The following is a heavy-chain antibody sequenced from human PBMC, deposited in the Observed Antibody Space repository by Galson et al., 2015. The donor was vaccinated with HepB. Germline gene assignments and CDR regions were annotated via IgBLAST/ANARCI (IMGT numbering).Heavy chain of an antibody. CDR1: GFTFSSYG. CDR2: ISYDGSNK. CDR3: AKDKAAWLNWGSAPADY. D-gene: IGHD7-27*01. V-gene: IGHV3-30*18. J-gene: IGHJ4*02. Sequence: SLRLSCAASGFTFSSYGMHWVRQAPGKGLEWVAVISYDGSNKYYADSVKGRFTISGDNSKNTLYLQMNSLRAEDTAVYYCAKDKAAWLNWGSAPADYWGQGTLVTVSS.